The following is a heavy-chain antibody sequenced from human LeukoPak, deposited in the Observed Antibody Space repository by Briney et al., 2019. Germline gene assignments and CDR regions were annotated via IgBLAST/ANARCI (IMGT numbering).Heavy chain of an antibody. V-gene: IGHV3-48*03. CDR1: GFTFSSYE. J-gene: IGHJ6*03. D-gene: IGHD3/OR15-3a*01. CDR2: ISSSGSTI. CDR3: AREGLWTDYYYYYMDV. Sequence: PGGSLRLSCAASGFTFSSYEMNWVRQAPGKGLEWVSYISSSGSTIYYADSVKGRFTISRDDAKNSLYLQMNSLRAEDTAVYYCAREGLWTDYYYYYMDVWGKGTTVTVSS.